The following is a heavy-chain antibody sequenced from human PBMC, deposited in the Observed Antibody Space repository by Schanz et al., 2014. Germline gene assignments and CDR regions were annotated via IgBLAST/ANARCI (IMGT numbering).Heavy chain of an antibody. CDR1: GFTFSDYY. V-gene: IGHV3-11*06. Sequence: QVQLVESGGGLVKPGGSLRLSCAASGFTFSDYYMSWIRQAPGKGLEWVSYISHNSHYTNYADSVKGRFTISRDNAKNALYLQMNSLRAEDTALYYCARVLGGDEGLDQWGQGTLVTVSS. D-gene: IGHD4-17*01. CDR2: ISHNSHYT. CDR3: ARVLGGDEGLDQ. J-gene: IGHJ4*02.